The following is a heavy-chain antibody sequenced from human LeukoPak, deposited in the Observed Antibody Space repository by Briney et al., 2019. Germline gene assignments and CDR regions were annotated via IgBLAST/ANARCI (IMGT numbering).Heavy chain of an antibody. CDR2: IRYDGSNK. J-gene: IGHJ6*03. CDR1: GFTFSSYG. V-gene: IGHV3-30*02. CDR3: AKGKSYYYYYMDV. Sequence: AGGSLRLSCAASGFTFSSYGMHWVRQAPGKGLEWVAFIRYDGSNKYYADSVKGRFTISRDNSKNTLYLQMNSLRAEDTAVYYCAKGKSYYYYYMDVWGKGTTVTVSS.